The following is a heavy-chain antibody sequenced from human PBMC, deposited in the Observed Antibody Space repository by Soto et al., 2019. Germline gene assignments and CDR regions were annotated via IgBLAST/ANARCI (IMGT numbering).Heavy chain of an antibody. D-gene: IGHD1-26*01. Sequence: GASVKVSCKASGGTFSSYAISWVRQAPGQGLEWMGGIIPIFGTANYAQKFQGRVTITADESTSTAYMELSSLRSEDTAVYYCASSYSGKNYGMDVWGQGTTVTVSS. CDR2: IIPIFGTA. CDR1: GGTFSSYA. V-gene: IGHV1-69*13. CDR3: ASSYSGKNYGMDV. J-gene: IGHJ6*02.